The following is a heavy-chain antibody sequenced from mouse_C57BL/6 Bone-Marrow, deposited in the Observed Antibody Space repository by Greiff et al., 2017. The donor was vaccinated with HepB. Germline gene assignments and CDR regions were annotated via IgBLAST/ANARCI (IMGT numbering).Heavy chain of an antibody. CDR3: TRRGITTVVEEAWFAY. D-gene: IGHD1-1*01. CDR1: GYTFTSYW. J-gene: IGHJ3*01. V-gene: IGHV1-5*01. CDR2: IYPGNSDT. Sequence: EVQLVESGTVLARPGASVKMSCKTSGYTFTSYWMHWVKQRPGQGLEWIGAIYPGNSDTSYNQKFKGKAKLTAVTSASTAYMELSSLTNEDSAVYYCTRRGITTVVEEAWFAYWGQGTLVTVSA.